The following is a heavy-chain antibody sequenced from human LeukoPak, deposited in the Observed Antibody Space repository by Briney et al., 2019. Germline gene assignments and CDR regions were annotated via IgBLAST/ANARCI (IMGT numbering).Heavy chain of an antibody. CDR2: IYYSRST. V-gene: IGHV4-39*02. D-gene: IGHD5-24*01. J-gene: IGHJ4*02. CDR1: GRPLSSSRYY. CDR3: AREMATNDLDY. Sequence: SETLSLPCSVSGRPLSSSRYYCAWIRQPPGKGLEWIGSIYYSRSTYYNPSLKSRVTISVDTSKNQFSLKLSSVTAADTAVYYCAREMATNDLDYWGQGTLVTVSS.